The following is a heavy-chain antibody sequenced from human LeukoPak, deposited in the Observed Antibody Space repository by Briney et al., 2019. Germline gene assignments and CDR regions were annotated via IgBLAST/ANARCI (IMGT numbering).Heavy chain of an antibody. CDR3: ARGGRGYSFDY. V-gene: IGHV3-48*01. CDR2: ISSSSSTI. D-gene: IGHD6-25*01. Sequence: GGSLRLSCAASGFTFSNYAMSWVRQAPGKGLEWVSYISSSSSTIYYADSVKGRFTISRDNAKNSLYLQMNSLRAEDTAVYYCARGGRGYSFDYWGQGTLVTVSS. J-gene: IGHJ4*02. CDR1: GFTFSNYA.